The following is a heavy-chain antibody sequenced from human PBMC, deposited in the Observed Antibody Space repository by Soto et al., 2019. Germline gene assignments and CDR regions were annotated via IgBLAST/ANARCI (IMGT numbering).Heavy chain of an antibody. V-gene: IGHV1-69*02. CDR2: IIPILGIA. D-gene: IGHD6-13*01. CDR1: GGTFSSYT. CDR3: AEDNSSSWYNPFDY. J-gene: IGHJ4*02. Sequence: QVQLVQSGAEVKKPGSSVKVSCKASGGTFSSYTISWVRQAPGQGLEWMGRIIPILGIANYAQKFQGRVTITADKSTSTAYMELSSLRSEDTAVYYCAEDNSSSWYNPFDYWGQGTLVTVSS.